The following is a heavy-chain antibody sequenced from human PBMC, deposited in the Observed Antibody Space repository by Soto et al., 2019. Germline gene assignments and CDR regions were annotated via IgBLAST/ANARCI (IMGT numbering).Heavy chain of an antibody. Sequence: QVQLVQSGAEVKKPGASVKVSCKASGYTFTSYGVSWVRQAPGQGLEWMGWITAYNGNTNYAQKLQGRVTMTTDTSTSTAYMELRSLRSDDTAVYYCATGPDSSGYFSDFDHWGQGTLVTVSS. V-gene: IGHV1-18*04. D-gene: IGHD3-22*01. CDR3: ATGPDSSGYFSDFDH. CDR1: GYTFTSYG. J-gene: IGHJ4*02. CDR2: ITAYNGNT.